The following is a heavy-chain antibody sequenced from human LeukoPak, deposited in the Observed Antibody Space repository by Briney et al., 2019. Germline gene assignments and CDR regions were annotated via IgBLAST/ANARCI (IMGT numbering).Heavy chain of an antibody. CDR1: GWSFSCYY. D-gene: IGHD1-26*01. J-gene: IGHJ5*02. Sequence: SGTLSLTCAVYGWSFSCYYWSWIGQPPGKGLEWIGEIYHSGSTNYNPFLKNRVSISVDTSKNQFSLELSSVTAADTAVYYCARKNPRTNIVGAVPRYWFDPWGQGTLVTVSS. CDR2: IYHSGST. CDR3: ARKNPRTNIVGAVPRYWFDP. V-gene: IGHV4-34*01.